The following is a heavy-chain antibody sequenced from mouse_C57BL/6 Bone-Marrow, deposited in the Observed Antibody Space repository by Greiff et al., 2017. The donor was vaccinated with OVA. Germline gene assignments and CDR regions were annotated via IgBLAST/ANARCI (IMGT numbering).Heavy chain of an antibody. CDR1: GYTFTSYG. D-gene: IGHD2-2*01. CDR3: ARVGVTRGFDY. CDR2: IYPRSGNT. Sequence: QVQLKQSGAELARPGASVKLSCKASGYTFTSYGISWVKQRTGQGLEWIGEIYPRSGNTYYNEKFKGKATLTADKSSSTAYMELRSLTSEDSAVYFCARVGVTRGFDYWGQGTTLTVSS. V-gene: IGHV1-81*01. J-gene: IGHJ2*01.